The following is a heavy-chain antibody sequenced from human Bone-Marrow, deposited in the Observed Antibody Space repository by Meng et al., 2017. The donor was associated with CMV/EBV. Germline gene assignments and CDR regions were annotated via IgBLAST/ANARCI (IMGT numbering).Heavy chain of an antibody. CDR1: AGSISSNTYY. CDR2: IYYRGST. J-gene: IGHJ5*02. V-gene: IGHV4-39*01. D-gene: IGHD5-24*01. CDR3: ARRGGYNSRFDP. Sequence: VCAGSISSNTYYWAWIRQPPGEGLEWIGNIYYRGSTYYKPSLKSRVTISVETSKNQFYLKVTSVTAADTAIYYCARRGGYNSRFDPWGQGILVTVSS.